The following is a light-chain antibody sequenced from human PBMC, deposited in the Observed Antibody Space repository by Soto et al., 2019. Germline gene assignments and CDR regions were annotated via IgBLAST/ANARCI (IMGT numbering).Light chain of an antibody. Sequence: DIQMTQSPSSLSASVGDRVTITCRASQSISNSLNWYQQKPGNAPKVLIYAASNLQSGVPSKFSGSGSGTDFTLTIDSLQPEDFAIYYFQQSSTTPYTCGQGTKLEIK. V-gene: IGKV1-39*01. CDR2: AAS. CDR3: QQSSTTPYT. CDR1: QSISNS. J-gene: IGKJ2*01.